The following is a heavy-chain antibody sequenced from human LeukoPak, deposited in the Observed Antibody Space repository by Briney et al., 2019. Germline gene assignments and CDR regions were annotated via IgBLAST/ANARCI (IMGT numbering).Heavy chain of an antibody. CDR2: IYYSGST. V-gene: IGHV4-59*01. CDR1: GGSISSYH. Sequence: SETLSLTCTVSGGSISSYHWSWIRQPQGKGLECIGYIYYSGSTHYNPSLKSRVTISVDTSKNQFSLKLSSVTAADTAVYFCARARNYYDSSDYYYEGDAFDIWGQGTTVTVSS. J-gene: IGHJ3*02. CDR3: ARARNYYDSSDYYYEGDAFDI. D-gene: IGHD3-22*01.